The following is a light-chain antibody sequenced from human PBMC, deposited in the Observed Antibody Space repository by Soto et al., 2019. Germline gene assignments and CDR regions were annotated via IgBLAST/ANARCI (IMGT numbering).Light chain of an antibody. CDR2: LAS. V-gene: IGKV2-28*01. J-gene: IGKJ5*01. Sequence: DIVMTQSPLSLPVTPGEPASISCRSSQILQHSNGYNYLDWYFQKPGQSPQLLIHLASNRASGVPVRFSGSGSGTDFTLNISSVEAEDVGLYYCIQGVQMPPITFGQGTRLEIK. CDR1: QILQHSNGYNY. CDR3: IQGVQMPPIT.